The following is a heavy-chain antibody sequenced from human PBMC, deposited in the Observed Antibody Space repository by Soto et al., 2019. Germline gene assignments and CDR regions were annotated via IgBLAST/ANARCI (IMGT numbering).Heavy chain of an antibody. Sequence: ASVKVSCKASGFAFTGYYIHWVRLAPGQGREWMGWIKSNGDDTKYARKFQDRVTMTRDTSMNTVYMELSRLRSDDTAVYYCARDQRSYGEPPFDYWGQGTLVTVSS. CDR3: ARDQRSYGEPPFDY. CDR2: IKSNGDDT. CDR1: GFAFTGYY. D-gene: IGHD3-16*01. J-gene: IGHJ4*02. V-gene: IGHV1-2*02.